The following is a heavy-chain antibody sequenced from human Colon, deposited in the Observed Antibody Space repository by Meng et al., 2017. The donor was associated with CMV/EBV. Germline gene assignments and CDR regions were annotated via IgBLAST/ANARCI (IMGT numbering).Heavy chain of an antibody. CDR1: GYTCTGFY. J-gene: IGHJ4*02. D-gene: IGHD3-3*01. V-gene: IGHV1-2*02. Sequence: HGQVVQYGGGCTRPGATCNGSCKDTGYTCTGFYIQWVPPAPGKWLEWMGWINPKRGDKREEKKSQGRVTMTRDTSISTVYMDFTSLRSDDTAVYFCARDLWSGSSNYFDYWGQGTLVTVSS. CDR2: INPKRGDK. CDR3: ARDLWSGSSNYFDY.